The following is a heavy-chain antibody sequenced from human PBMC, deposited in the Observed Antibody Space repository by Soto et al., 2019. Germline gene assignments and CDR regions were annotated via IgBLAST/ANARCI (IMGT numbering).Heavy chain of an antibody. D-gene: IGHD1-26*01. J-gene: IGHJ4*02. Sequence: QVQLVESGGGVVQPGRSLRLSCAASGFTFSSYGMHWVRQAPGKGLEWVAVISYDGSNKYYADSVKGRFTISRDNSKNTLYLQMNSLRAEDTAVYYCAKYSWELTGYFDYWGQGTLVTVSS. V-gene: IGHV3-30*18. CDR3: AKYSWELTGYFDY. CDR1: GFTFSSYG. CDR2: ISYDGSNK.